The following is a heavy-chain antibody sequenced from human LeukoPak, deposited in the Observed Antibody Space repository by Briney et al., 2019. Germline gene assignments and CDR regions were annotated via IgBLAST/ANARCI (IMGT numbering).Heavy chain of an antibody. D-gene: IGHD4-17*01. V-gene: IGHV3-30-3*01. CDR1: GFTFSSYA. CDR3: AIPTVTQSFDY. J-gene: IGHJ4*02. Sequence: PGRSLRLSCAASGFTFSSYAMHWVRQAPGKGLEWVAVISYDGSNKYYADSVKGRFTISRDNSKNTLYLQMNSLRAEDTAVYYCAIPTVTQSFDYWGQGTLVTVSS. CDR2: ISYDGSNK.